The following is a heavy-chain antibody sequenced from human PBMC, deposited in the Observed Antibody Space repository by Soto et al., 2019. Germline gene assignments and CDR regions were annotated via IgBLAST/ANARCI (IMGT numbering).Heavy chain of an antibody. CDR1: GFTFSSYE. D-gene: IGHD2-8*02. Sequence: HPGGSLRLSCAASGFTFSSYEMNWVRQAPGKGLEWVSDITSTGSTRYYADSVKGRFTISRDNAKNSLYLQMNSLRAEDTAVYYCARGYCTSSACHWNFDYWGQGTLVTVSS. CDR2: ITSTGSTR. J-gene: IGHJ4*02. V-gene: IGHV3-48*03. CDR3: ARGYCTSSACHWNFDY.